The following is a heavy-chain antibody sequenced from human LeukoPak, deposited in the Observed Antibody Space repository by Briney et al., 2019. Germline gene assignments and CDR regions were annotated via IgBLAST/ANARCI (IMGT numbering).Heavy chain of an antibody. CDR3: ARGGVSSGWYVGYYYYGMDV. CDR2: MNPNSGNT. CDR1: GYTFTSYD. Sequence: ASVKVSCKASGYTFTSYDINWVRQATGQGLEWMGWMNPNSGNTGYAQKFQGSVTMTRNTSISTAYMELSSLRSEDTAVYYCARGGVSSGWYVGYYYYGMDVWGQGTTVTVSS. J-gene: IGHJ6*02. V-gene: IGHV1-8*01. D-gene: IGHD6-19*01.